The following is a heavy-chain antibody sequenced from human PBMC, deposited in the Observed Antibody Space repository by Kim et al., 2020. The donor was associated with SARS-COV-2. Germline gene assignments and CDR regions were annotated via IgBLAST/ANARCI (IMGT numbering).Heavy chain of an antibody. CDR3: ARIRVGSGSYSDYYYYGMDV. D-gene: IGHD3-10*01. V-gene: IGHV2-70*01. CDR1: GFSLSTSGMC. CDR2: IDWDDDK. Sequence: SGPTLVNPTQTLTLTCTFSGFSLSTSGMCVSWIRQPPGKALEWLALIDWDDDKYYSTSLKTRLTISKDTSKNQVVLTMTNMDPVDTATYYCARIRVGSGSYSDYYYYGMDVWGQGTTVTVSS. J-gene: IGHJ6*02.